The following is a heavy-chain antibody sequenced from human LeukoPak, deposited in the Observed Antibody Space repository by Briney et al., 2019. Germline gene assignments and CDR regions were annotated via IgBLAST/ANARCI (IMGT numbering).Heavy chain of an antibody. Sequence: ALVKVSCKASGYTFTSYAMHWVRQAPGQRLEWMGWINAGNGNTKYSQKFQGRVTITRDTSASTAYMELSSLRSEDTAVYYCAREDRYYYGMDVWGQGTTVTVSS. V-gene: IGHV1-3*01. J-gene: IGHJ6*02. CDR3: AREDRYYYGMDV. CDR2: INAGNGNT. CDR1: GYTFTSYA.